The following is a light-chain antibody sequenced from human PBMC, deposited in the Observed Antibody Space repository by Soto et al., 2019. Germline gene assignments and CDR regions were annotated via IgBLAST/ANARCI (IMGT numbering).Light chain of an antibody. J-gene: IGKJ1*01. V-gene: IGKV3-20*01. CDR1: QSVSSSY. CDR3: QQYGSSPRT. Sequence: DIVLTHSPGTLSLSPGERATLSCRASQSVSSSYLAWYQQKPGQAPRLLIYGASSRATGIPDRFSGSGSGTDFTLTISRLEPEDFAVYYCQQYGSSPRTFGQGTKVDIK. CDR2: GAS.